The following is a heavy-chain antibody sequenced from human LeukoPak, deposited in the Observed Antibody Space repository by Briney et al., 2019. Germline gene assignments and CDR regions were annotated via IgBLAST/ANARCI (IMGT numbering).Heavy chain of an antibody. CDR1: GGSFSSYY. Sequence: SETLSLTCAVYGGSFSSYYWSWIRQPPGKGLEWIEYIYYSGSTNYNPSLKSRVTISVDTSKNQFSLKLSSVTAADTAVYYCAGLHPDYFDYWGQGTLVTVSS. V-gene: IGHV4-59*01. J-gene: IGHJ4*02. CDR3: AGLHPDYFDY. CDR2: IYYSGST.